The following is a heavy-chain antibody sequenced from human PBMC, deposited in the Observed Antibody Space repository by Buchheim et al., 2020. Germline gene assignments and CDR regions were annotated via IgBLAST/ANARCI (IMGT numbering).Heavy chain of an antibody. J-gene: IGHJ6*02. CDR3: AREPLRRYFDWLLNGGMDV. V-gene: IGHV3-30*04. Sequence: QVQLVESGGGLVKPGGSLRLSCAASGFTFSSYAMHWVRQAPGKGLEWVAVISYDGSNKYYADSVKGRFTISRDNSKNTLYLQMNSLRAEDTAVYYCAREPLRRYFDWLLNGGMDVWGQGTT. CDR2: ISYDGSNK. CDR1: GFTFSSYA. D-gene: IGHD3-9*01.